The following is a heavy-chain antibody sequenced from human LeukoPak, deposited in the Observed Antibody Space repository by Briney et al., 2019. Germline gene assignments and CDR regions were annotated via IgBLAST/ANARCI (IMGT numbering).Heavy chain of an antibody. CDR1: GGSIGSSGYY. CDR3: AGGSTLGY. V-gene: IGHV4-39*01. Sequence: SETLSLTCTVSGGSIGSSGYYWGWIRQPPGKGLEWIGSIYYSGSTYYNPSLKSRFTISVDTSKNQFSLQLNSVTPEDTGIYYCAGGSTLGYWGQGTLVTVSS. J-gene: IGHJ4*02. CDR2: IYYSGST. D-gene: IGHD4-23*01.